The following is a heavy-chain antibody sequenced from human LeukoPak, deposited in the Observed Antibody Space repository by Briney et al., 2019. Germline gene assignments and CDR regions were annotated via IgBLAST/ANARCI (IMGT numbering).Heavy chain of an antibody. J-gene: IGHJ6*03. CDR2: ISYDGSNK. CDR1: GFTFSSYA. V-gene: IGHV3-30-3*01. Sequence: GGSLRLSCAASGFTFSSYAMHWVRQAPGKGLEWVAVISYDGSNKYYADSVKGRFTISRDNSKNTLYLQMNSLRAEDTAVYYCAKDFARVYCSSTSCRLAGYYYYMDVWGKGTTVTVSS. D-gene: IGHD2-2*01. CDR3: AKDFARVYCSSTSCRLAGYYYYMDV.